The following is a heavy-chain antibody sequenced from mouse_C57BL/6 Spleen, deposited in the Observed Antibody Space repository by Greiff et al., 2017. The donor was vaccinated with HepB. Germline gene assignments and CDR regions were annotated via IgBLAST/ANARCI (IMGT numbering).Heavy chain of an antibody. D-gene: IGHD2-4*01. CDR1: GYTFTSYW. Sequence: QVQLQQPGAELVMPGASVKLSCKASGYTFTSYWMHWVKQRPGQGLEWIGEIDPSDSYTNYNQKFKGKSTLTVDKSSSTAYMQLSSLTSEDSAVYYCARVDDYDVGWFAYWGQGTLVTVAA. V-gene: IGHV1-69*01. J-gene: IGHJ3*01. CDR2: IDPSDSYT. CDR3: ARVDDYDVGWFAY.